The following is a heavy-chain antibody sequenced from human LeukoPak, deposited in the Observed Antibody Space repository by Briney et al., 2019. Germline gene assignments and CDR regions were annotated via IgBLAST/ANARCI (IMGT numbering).Heavy chain of an antibody. Sequence: ASVKVSCKVSGYTLTELSMHWVRQAPGKGLEWMGGFYPEDGETIYAQKFQGRVTMTEDTSTDTAYMELSSLRSEDTAVYYCATVVGAIKDYYYGMDVWGQGTTVTVSS. V-gene: IGHV1-24*01. CDR3: ATVVGAIKDYYYGMDV. J-gene: IGHJ6*02. CDR2: FYPEDGET. CDR1: GYTLTELS. D-gene: IGHD1-26*01.